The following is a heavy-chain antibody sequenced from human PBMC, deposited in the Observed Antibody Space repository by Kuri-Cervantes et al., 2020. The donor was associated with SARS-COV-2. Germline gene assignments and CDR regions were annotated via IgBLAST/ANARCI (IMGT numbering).Heavy chain of an antibody. CDR1: GYSISSGYY. CDR2: IYHSGST. Sequence: GSLRLSCTVSGYSISSGYYRGWIRQPPGKGLEWIGSIYHSGSTYYNPSLKSRVTISVDTSKNQFSLKLSSVTAADTAVYYCAREDRGWFDPWGQGTLVTVSS. V-gene: IGHV4-38-2*02. J-gene: IGHJ5*02. CDR3: AREDRGWFDP.